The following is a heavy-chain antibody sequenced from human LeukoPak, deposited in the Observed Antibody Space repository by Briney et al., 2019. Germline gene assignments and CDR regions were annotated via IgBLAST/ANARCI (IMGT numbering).Heavy chain of an antibody. V-gene: IGHV1-2*02. CDR1: GYTFTGYY. D-gene: IGHD3-10*01. Sequence: ASVKVSCKASGYTFTGYYMHWVRQAPGQGLEWMGWINPNSGGTNYAQKFQGRVTMTRDTSISTAYMELSRLRSDDTAVYYCARNVATYYYGSGSYGYWGQGTLVTVSS. J-gene: IGHJ4*02. CDR3: ARNVATYYYGSGSYGY. CDR2: INPNSGGT.